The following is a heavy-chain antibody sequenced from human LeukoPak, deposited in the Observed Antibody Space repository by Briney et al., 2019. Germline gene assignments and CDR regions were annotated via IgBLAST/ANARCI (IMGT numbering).Heavy chain of an antibody. D-gene: IGHD3-10*01. V-gene: IGHV3-23*01. CDR2: ISGSGGST. CDR3: AKSLYGSGSYFSHETLFDY. Sequence: PGGSLRLSCAASGFTFSSYAVSWVRQAPGKGLEWVSAISGSGGSTYYADSVKGRFTISRDNSKNTLYLQMNSLRAEDTAVYYCAKSLYGSGSYFSHETLFDYWGQGTLVTVSS. J-gene: IGHJ4*02. CDR1: GFTFSSYA.